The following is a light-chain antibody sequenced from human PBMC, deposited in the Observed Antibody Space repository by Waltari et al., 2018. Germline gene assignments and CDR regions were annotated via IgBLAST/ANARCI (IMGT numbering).Light chain of an antibody. V-gene: IGLV1-36*01. Sequence: QSVLTQPPSVSEAPRQRVTISCSGSTSNIANNAVNWYQQLPGKAPKLLIYYDDLRPSGVSDRFSASKSGTSASLAISGLQSEDEADYYCSVWDDSLNGQVFGGGTKLTV. CDR1: TSNIANNA. CDR3: SVWDDSLNGQV. CDR2: YDD. J-gene: IGLJ2*01.